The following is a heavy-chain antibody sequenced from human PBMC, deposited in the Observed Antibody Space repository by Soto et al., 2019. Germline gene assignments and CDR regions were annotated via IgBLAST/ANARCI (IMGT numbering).Heavy chain of an antibody. J-gene: IGHJ5*02. D-gene: IGHD6-6*01. CDR2: ISAYNGNT. CDR1: DYTFTSYG. Sequence: ASVKVSCKASDYTFTSYGISWVRQAPGQGLEWMGWISAYNGNTNYAQKLQGRVTMTTDTSTSTAYMELRSLRSDDTAVYYCARDQVEYSSSSEGFDPWGQGTLVTVSS. CDR3: ARDQVEYSSSSEGFDP. V-gene: IGHV1-18*01.